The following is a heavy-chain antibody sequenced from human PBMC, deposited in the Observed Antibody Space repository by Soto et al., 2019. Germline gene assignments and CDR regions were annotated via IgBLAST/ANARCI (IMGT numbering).Heavy chain of an antibody. CDR2: INPNGGGT. J-gene: IGHJ4*02. CDR3: AREDGGGTSPIDY. D-gene: IGHD2-15*01. Sequence: QVQLVQSGAEVKKPGASVKVSCKASGYSFTGYYIHWVRQAPGQGLEWMGWINPNGGGTNFAQNFQGRLTMTRDTSINTAYLAMRRLRSDDTAVYFCAREDGGGTSPIDYWGQGTPVTVSS. CDR1: GYSFTGYY. V-gene: IGHV1-2*02.